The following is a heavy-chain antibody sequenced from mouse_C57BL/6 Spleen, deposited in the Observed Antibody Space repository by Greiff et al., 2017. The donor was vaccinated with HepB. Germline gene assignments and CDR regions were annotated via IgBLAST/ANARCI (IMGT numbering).Heavy chain of an antibody. Sequence: QVQLQQPGAELVKPGASVKLSCKASGYTFTSYWMHWVKQRPGQGLEWIGMIHPNSGSTNYNEKFKSKATLTVDKSSSTAYMQLSSLTSEDSAVYYCARLLPLYWYFDVWGTGTTVTVSS. CDR1: GYTFTSYW. J-gene: IGHJ1*03. CDR2: IHPNSGST. CDR3: ARLLPLYWYFDV. D-gene: IGHD2-12*01. V-gene: IGHV1-64*01.